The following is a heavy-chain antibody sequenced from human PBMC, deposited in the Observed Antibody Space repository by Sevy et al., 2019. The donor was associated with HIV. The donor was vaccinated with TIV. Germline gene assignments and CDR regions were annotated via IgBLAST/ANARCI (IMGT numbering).Heavy chain of an antibody. CDR1: GFTFSSFG. J-gene: IGHJ4*02. CDR3: ARDLEEWELRYLGY. CDR2: IWYDGKNA. V-gene: IGHV3-33*01. Sequence: GGSLRLSCAASGFTFSSFGMYWARQAPGEGLEWVAIIWYDGKNALYADSVKSRFTISRDNSKNTLYLQMNSLRAEDTAVYYCARDLEEWELRYLGYWGQGTLVTVSS. D-gene: IGHD1-26*01.